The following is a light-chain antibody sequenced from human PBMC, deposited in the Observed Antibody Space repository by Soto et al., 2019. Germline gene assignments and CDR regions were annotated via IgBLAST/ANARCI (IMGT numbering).Light chain of an antibody. CDR3: QQYGYSPIT. CDR1: QSVSNNY. J-gene: IGKJ5*01. CDR2: GAS. V-gene: IGKV3-20*01. Sequence: PGTLSLSPRERVTLSCRASQSVSNNYLAWYKQTPGQAPRLLSYGASNRATGIPDRFSGSGSGTDFTLTISRLEPEDFAVYYCQQYGYSPITFGQGTRLEIK.